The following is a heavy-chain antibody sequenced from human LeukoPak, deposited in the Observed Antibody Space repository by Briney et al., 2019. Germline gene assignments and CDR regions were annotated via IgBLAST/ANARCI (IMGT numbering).Heavy chain of an antibody. Sequence: GGSLRLSCAASGFTFSSYSMNWVRQAPGKGLEWVSSISSSSSYIYYADSVKGRFTISRDNAKNSLYLQMNSLRAEDTAVYYCARDANDYGVHFDYWGQGTLVTVSS. V-gene: IGHV3-21*01. CDR3: ARDANDYGVHFDY. CDR2: ISSSSSYI. D-gene: IGHD4-17*01. CDR1: GFTFSSYS. J-gene: IGHJ4*02.